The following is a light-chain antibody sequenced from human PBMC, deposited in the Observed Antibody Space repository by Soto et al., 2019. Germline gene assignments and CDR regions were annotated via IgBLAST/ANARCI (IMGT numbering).Light chain of an antibody. V-gene: IGKV3-15*01. CDR3: QQYYHGIT. CDR1: QTVSSN. CDR2: GAS. J-gene: IGKJ5*01. Sequence: EIVMTQSPATLSVSPGERATLSCRASQTVSSNLAWYQQKSGQAPRLLIYGASTRATGIPARFSGSGSGTDFTLTVSSLQSEDFAVYYCQQYYHGITLGQGTRLEIK.